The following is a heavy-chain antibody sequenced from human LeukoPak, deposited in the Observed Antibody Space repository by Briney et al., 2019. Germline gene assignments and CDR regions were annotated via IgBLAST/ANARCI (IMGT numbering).Heavy chain of an antibody. CDR2: INPSGGIT. V-gene: IGHV1-46*01. D-gene: IGHD6-19*01. CDR1: GYTFTSYW. J-gene: IGHJ4*02. Sequence: AASVKVSCKASGYTFTSYWIHWVRQAPGQGLEWMAIINPSGGITNYAQKFQGRVTVTRDMSTSTVYMELSSLRAEDTAVYYCAKPMGFHRSGWYLFRYWGQGTLVTVSS. CDR3: AKPMGFHRSGWYLFRY.